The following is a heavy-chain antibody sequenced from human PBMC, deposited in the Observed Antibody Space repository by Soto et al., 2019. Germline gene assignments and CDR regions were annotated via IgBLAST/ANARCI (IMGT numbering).Heavy chain of an antibody. CDR3: ARGAGYYDRGAFDI. D-gene: IGHD3-22*01. Sequence: QVQLQESGPGLVKPSETLSLTCTVSGGSISSYYWSWIRQPPGKGLEWIGYIYYSGSTNYNPSLKRRGTISVDTSKNQCSLKLSSVTAADTAVYYCARGAGYYDRGAFDIWGQGTMVTVSS. V-gene: IGHV4-59*01. CDR2: IYYSGST. CDR1: GGSISSYY. J-gene: IGHJ3*02.